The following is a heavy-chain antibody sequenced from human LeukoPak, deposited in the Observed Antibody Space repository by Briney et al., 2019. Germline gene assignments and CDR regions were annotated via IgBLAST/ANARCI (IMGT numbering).Heavy chain of an antibody. V-gene: IGHV3-21*01. Sequence: GGSRRLSCAASGFPFSSYSMNWVRQAQGKGLKWVSSISSSSSYIYYADSVKGRFTISRDNAKNSLYLQMNSLRAEDTAVYYCARGIAASAFDIWGQGTMVTVSS. J-gene: IGHJ3*02. CDR3: ARGIAASAFDI. CDR1: GFPFSSYS. D-gene: IGHD6-13*01. CDR2: ISSSSSYI.